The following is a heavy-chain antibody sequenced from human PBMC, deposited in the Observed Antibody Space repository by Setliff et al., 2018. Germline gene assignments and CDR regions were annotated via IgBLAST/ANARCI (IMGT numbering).Heavy chain of an antibody. CDR2: IIPIPGIA. Sequence: SVKVSCKASGGTFSSYAISWVRQAPGQRLEWMGGIIPIPGIANYAQKFQGRVTITTDESTSTAYMELSSLRSEDTAVYYCARDRENSGSYWGLNYYYYMDVWGKGTTVTVSS. V-gene: IGHV1-69*10. J-gene: IGHJ6*03. D-gene: IGHD1-26*01. CDR1: GGTFSSYA. CDR3: ARDRENSGSYWGLNYYYYMDV.